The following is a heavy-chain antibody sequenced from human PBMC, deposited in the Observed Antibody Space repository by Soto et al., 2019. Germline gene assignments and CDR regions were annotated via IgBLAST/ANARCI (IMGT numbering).Heavy chain of an antibody. D-gene: IGHD6-19*01. V-gene: IGHV3-23*01. J-gene: IGHJ1*01. Sequence: GGSLRLSCAASGFTFSVSAMSWVRQAPGKGLEHVASITRSGSEAFYGDSVRGRFSMSRDNSKNMLILEMNSLRVEDTARYYCAKEGSASGRYWESWAQGALVTVSS. CDR2: ITRSGSEA. CDR3: AKEGSASGRYWES. CDR1: GFTFSVSA.